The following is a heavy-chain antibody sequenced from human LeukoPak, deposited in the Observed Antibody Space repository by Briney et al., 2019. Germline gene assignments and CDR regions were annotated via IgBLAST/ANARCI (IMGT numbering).Heavy chain of an antibody. D-gene: IGHD4-17*01. CDR3: ARRVTTVTRGSWFDP. CDR2: MYYSGST. J-gene: IGHJ5*02. Sequence: SETLSLTCAVSGGSISSYYWSWIRQPPGKGLEWIGSMYYSGSTYHNPSLKSRVTIFVDTSKNQFSLKLTSVTAADTAVYYCARRVTTVTRGSWFDPWGQGTLVTVSS. CDR1: GGSISSYY. V-gene: IGHV4-59*05.